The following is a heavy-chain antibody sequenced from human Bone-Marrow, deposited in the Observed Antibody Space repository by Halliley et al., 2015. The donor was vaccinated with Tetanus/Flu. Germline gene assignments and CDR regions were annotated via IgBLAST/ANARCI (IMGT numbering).Heavy chain of an antibody. CDR2: YYYDGST. D-gene: IGHD2-15*01. J-gene: IGHJ4*02. V-gene: IGHV4-59*08. CDR3: ATLGYTSGNSFDH. Sequence: TLSLTCSVSDGSIGSHFWCWIRQPPGRGLEWIGCYYYDGSTYYNPSLKSPVAISTDTSKNQFSLSLSSVSATDTAVYYCATLGYTSGNSFDHWGQGTPITVSS. CDR1: DGSIGSHF.